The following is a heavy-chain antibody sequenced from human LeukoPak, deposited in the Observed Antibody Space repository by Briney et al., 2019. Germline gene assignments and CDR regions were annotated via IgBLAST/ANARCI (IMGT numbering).Heavy chain of an antibody. CDR2: ISAYNGNT. D-gene: IGHD3-10*01. V-gene: IGHV1-18*01. CDR1: GYTFTSYG. J-gene: IGHJ6*02. Sequence: GASVKVSCKASGYTFTSYGISWVRQAPGQGLEWMGWISAYNGNTNYAQKLQGRVTMTTDTSTSTAYMELRSLRSDDTVVYYCARDRGGDAYYYYYGMDVWGQGTTVTVSS. CDR3: ARDRGGDAYYYYYGMDV.